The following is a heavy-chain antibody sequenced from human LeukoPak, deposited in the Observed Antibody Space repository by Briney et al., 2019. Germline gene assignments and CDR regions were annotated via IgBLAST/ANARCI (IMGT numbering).Heavy chain of an antibody. V-gene: IGHV3-30*04. CDR1: GFTFSNFA. CDR3: AALSTVWYY. D-gene: IGHD6-19*01. J-gene: IGHJ4*02. CDR2: ISYDGSKE. Sequence: GGSLRLSCAASGFTFSNFAMHWVRHAPGKGLDWVAGISYDGSKEYYADSVKGRFTISRDDSKNALHLQMNSLRPEDTAVFYCAALSTVWYYWGQGTLVTVSS.